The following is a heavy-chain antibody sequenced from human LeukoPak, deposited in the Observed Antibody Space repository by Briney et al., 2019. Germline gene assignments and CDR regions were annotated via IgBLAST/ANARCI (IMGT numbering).Heavy chain of an antibody. CDR1: GDSVSSNSAA. J-gene: IGHJ4*02. Sequence: SQTLSLTCAISGDSVSSNSAAWNWIRQSPSRGLEWLGRTYYRSKWYNDYAVSVKSRITINPDTSKNQFSLQLNSVTPEDTAAYHCARAVYSSSSTYFDYWGQGTLVTVSS. V-gene: IGHV6-1*01. CDR3: ARAVYSSSSTYFDY. D-gene: IGHD6-6*01. CDR2: TYYRSKWYN.